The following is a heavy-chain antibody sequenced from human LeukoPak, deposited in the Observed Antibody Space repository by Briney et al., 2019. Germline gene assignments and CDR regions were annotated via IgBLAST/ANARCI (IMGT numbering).Heavy chain of an antibody. CDR2: INPSGGST. V-gene: IGHV1-46*01. CDR1: GYTFTGYY. Sequence: WASVKVSCKASGYTFTGYYMHWVRQAPGQGLEWMGIINPSGGSTSYAQKFQGRVTMTRDMSTSTVYMELSSLRSEDTAVYYCARGGYGDPWAFDIWGQGTMVTVSS. J-gene: IGHJ3*02. CDR3: ARGGYGDPWAFDI. D-gene: IGHD4-17*01.